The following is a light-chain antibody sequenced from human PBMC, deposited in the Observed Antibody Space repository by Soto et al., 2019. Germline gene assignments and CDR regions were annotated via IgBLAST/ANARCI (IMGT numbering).Light chain of an antibody. CDR3: QQYCTSPRT. CDR2: AAS. V-gene: IGKV3-20*01. J-gene: IGKJ1*01. Sequence: EIVLTQSPGTLSLSPGERATLSCRASQSVSSSYLSWYQQKPGAAPRPLIYAASTRASGIPDRFSGSGSGTDFTLTISGLEPEDFAVYYCQQYCTSPRTFGEGTKVEIK. CDR1: QSVSSSY.